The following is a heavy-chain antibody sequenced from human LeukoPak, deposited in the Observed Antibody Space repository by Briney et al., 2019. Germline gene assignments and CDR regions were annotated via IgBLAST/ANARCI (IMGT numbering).Heavy chain of an antibody. CDR1: GGSVSSGNYY. Sequence: PSQTLSLTCTVSGGSVSSGNYYWSWIRQPAGKGLEWIGRIYTSGSTNYNPSLKSRVTISVDTSKNQFSLRLSSVTAADTAVYYCARGGELLNYWGQGTLVTVSS. CDR3: ARGGELLNY. V-gene: IGHV4-61*02. D-gene: IGHD1-26*01. CDR2: IYTSGST. J-gene: IGHJ4*02.